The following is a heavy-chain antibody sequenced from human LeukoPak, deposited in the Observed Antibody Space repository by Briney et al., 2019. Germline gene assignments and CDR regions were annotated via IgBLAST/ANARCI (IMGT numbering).Heavy chain of an antibody. Sequence: KASETLSLTCTVSGGSISSSSYYWGWIRQPLGKGLEWIGSIYYSGSTYYNPSLKSRVTISVDTSKNQFSLKLSSVTAADTAVYYCAREARGGPLRFLEGISDYMDVWGKGTTVTVSS. D-gene: IGHD3-3*01. J-gene: IGHJ6*03. CDR1: GGSISSSSYY. CDR3: AREARGGPLRFLEGISDYMDV. CDR2: IYYSGST. V-gene: IGHV4-39*07.